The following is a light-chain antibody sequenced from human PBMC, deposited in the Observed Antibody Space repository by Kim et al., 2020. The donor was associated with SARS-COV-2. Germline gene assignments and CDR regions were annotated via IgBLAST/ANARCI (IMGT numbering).Light chain of an antibody. CDR3: QQSYSTPRT. V-gene: IGKV1-39*01. CDR2: AAS. CDR1: QSISSY. J-gene: IGKJ1*01. Sequence: ASVGDRVTITCRASQSISSYLNWYQQKPGKAPKLLIYAASSLQSGVPSRFSGSGSGTDFTLTISSLQPEDFATYYCQQSYSTPRTFGQGAKVDIK.